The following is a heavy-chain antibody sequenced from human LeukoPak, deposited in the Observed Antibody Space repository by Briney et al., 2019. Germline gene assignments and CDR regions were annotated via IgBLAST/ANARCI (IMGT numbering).Heavy chain of an antibody. CDR1: GFTFSSYG. CDR3: LGYCSRTSCLDAFDI. J-gene: IGHJ3*02. CDR2: ISGSGGNT. D-gene: IGHD2-2*01. Sequence: GGSLRLSCAVSGFTFSSYGMSWVRQAPGKGLEWVSGISGSGGNTYYADSVKGRFTISRDNSKNTLYLQMNSLRAEDTAVYYPLGYCSRTSCLDAFDIWGQGTMVTVSS. V-gene: IGHV3-23*01.